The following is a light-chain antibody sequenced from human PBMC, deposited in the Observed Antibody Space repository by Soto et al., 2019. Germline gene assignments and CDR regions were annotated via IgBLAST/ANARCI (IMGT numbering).Light chain of an antibody. CDR1: QSVGTT. CDR3: QQYNNWPLT. CDR2: GAS. J-gene: IGKJ4*01. V-gene: IGKV3-15*01. Sequence: ETVMTQSPATLSVSPGERATLSRGASQSVGTTLAWYQQKPGQAPRLLIYGASTRATGIPARFSGSGSGTEFTLTISSLQSEDFAVYYCQQYNNWPLTFGGGTKVDIK.